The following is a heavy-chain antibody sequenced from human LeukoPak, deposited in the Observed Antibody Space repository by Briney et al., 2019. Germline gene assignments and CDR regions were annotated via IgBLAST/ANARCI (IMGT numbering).Heavy chain of an antibody. V-gene: IGHV3-30*01. CDR3: ARAGGPYYDFWSGYYDY. Sequence: GGSLRLSCAASGFTFSSYAMHWVRQAPGKGLEWVAVISYDGSNKYYADSVKGRFTISRDNSKNTPYLQMNSLRAEDTAVYYCARAGGPYYDFWSGYYDYWGQGTLVTVSS. J-gene: IGHJ4*02. D-gene: IGHD3-3*01. CDR1: GFTFSSYA. CDR2: ISYDGSNK.